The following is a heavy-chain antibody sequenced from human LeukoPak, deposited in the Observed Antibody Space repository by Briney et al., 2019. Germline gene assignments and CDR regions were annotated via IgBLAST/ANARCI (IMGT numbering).Heavy chain of an antibody. CDR3: TTTVTGTTKAGAFDI. V-gene: IGHV3-73*01. CDR2: IRSKANSYAT. Sequence: GGSLRLSCAASGFTFSGFAMHWVRQASGKGLEWVGRIRSKANSYATAYAASVKGRFAISRDDSKNTAYLQMNSLKTEDTAVYYCTTTVTGTTKAGAFDIWGQGTMVTVSS. D-gene: IGHD1-20*01. J-gene: IGHJ3*02. CDR1: GFTFSGFA.